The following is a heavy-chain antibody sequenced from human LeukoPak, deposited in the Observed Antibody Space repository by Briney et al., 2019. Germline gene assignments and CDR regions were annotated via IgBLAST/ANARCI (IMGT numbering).Heavy chain of an antibody. CDR2: INHSGST. CDR3: ARVQLRFLEWLLSRGGPSATRNWFDP. V-gene: IGHV4-34*01. Sequence: PSETLSLTCAVYGGSFSGYYWSWIRQPPGKGLEWIGEINHSGSTNYNPSLKSRVTISADTSKNQFSLKLSSVTAADTAVYYCARVQLRFLEWLLSRGGPSATRNWFDPWGQGTLVTVSS. D-gene: IGHD3-3*01. CDR1: GGSFSGYY. J-gene: IGHJ5*02.